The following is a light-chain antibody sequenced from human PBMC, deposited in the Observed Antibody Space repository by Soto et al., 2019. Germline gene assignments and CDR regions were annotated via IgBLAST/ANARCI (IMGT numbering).Light chain of an antibody. CDR3: GSWDSSLSAYV. CDR1: SSNIGGNS. J-gene: IGLJ1*01. CDR2: DDN. Sequence: ISCSGSSSNIGGNSVSWYQQLPGTAPKLLIYDDNKRPSGIPDRFSGSKSGTSATLGITGFQTGDEADYYCGSWDSSLSAYVFGTGTKAHRP. V-gene: IGLV1-51*01.